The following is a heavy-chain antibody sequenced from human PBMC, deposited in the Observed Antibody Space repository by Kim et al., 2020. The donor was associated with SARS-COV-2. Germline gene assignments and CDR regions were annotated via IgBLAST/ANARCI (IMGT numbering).Heavy chain of an antibody. Sequence: ASVKVSCKASGYTFTGYYMHWVRQAPGQGLEWMGWINPNSGGTNYAQKFQGRVTMTRDTSISTAYMELSRLRSDDTAVYYCARVGRITMVRGVISSPDYWGQGTLVTVSS. V-gene: IGHV1-2*02. CDR1: GYTFTGYY. J-gene: IGHJ4*02. CDR3: ARVGRITMVRGVISSPDY. D-gene: IGHD3-10*01. CDR2: INPNSGGT.